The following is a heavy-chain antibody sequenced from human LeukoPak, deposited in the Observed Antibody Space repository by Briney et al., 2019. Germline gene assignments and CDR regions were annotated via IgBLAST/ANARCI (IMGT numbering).Heavy chain of an antibody. D-gene: IGHD2-21*01. Sequence: ASVKVSCKASGGVFTTYAISWVRQAPGQGLEWMGGIIPFLGTTNYAQKFQGRVTITADEPSRTAYMELTYPRSDDTAVYYCTIIPNVILFTHYFEYWGQGTLVTVSS. J-gene: IGHJ4*02. V-gene: IGHV1-69*13. CDR1: GGVFTTYA. CDR2: IIPFLGTT. CDR3: TIIPNVILFTHYFEY.